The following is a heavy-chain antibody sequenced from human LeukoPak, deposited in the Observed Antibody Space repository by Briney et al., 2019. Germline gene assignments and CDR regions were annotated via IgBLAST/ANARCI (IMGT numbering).Heavy chain of an antibody. J-gene: IGHJ5*02. CDR3: ARSSLSENWFDP. Sequence: PSETLSLTCTVSGGSFSTGGYYWSWIRQHPGKDLEWIGYMYYTGSTYINPSLQSRATISIDTSKTQFSLNLTSVTAADTAVYYCARSSLSENWFDPWGRGTLVTVSS. CDR2: MYYTGST. CDR1: GGSFSTGGYY. V-gene: IGHV4-31*03.